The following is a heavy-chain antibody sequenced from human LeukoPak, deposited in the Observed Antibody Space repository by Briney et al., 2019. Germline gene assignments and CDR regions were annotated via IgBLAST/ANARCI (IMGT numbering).Heavy chain of an antibody. CDR1: GFTFSSYS. V-gene: IGHV3-21*01. CDR3: ARGELIAAAGSGFDY. CDR2: ISSSSSYI. J-gene: IGHJ4*02. Sequence: PGGSLRLSCAASGFTFSSYSMNWVRQAPGKGLEWVSSISSSSSYIYYADSVKGRFTISRDNAKNSLYLQMNSLRAEDTAVYYCARGELIAAAGSGFDYWGQGTLVTVSS. D-gene: IGHD6-13*01.